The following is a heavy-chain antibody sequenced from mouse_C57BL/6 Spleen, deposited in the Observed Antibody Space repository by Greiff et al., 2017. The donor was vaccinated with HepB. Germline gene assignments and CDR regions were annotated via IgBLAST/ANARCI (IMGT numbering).Heavy chain of an antibody. V-gene: IGHV1-82*01. J-gene: IGHJ3*01. CDR2: IYPGDGGT. CDR1: GYAFSSSW. CDR3: ARTGTLRDWFDY. D-gene: IGHD4-1*01. Sequence: QVQLQQSGPELVKPGASVKISCKASGYAFSSSWMNWVKQRPGKGLEWIGRIYPGDGGTYYNGKFKGKATLTADKSSSTAYMQLSSLTSEDSAVYFCARTGTLRDWFDYWGQGTLVTVSA.